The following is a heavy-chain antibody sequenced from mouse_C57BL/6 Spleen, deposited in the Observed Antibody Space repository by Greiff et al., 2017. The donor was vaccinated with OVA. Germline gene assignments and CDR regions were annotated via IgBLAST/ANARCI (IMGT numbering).Heavy chain of an antibody. CDR1: GYAFSSYW. Sequence: VKLQQSGAELVKPGASVKISCKASGYAFSSYWMNWVKQRPGKGLEWIGHIYPGDGDTNYNGKFKGKATLTADKSSSAAYMQLSSRPSEDSAVYFCAGISGSGCYAMDYWGQGTSVTVSS. CDR2: IYPGDGDT. V-gene: IGHV1-80*01. J-gene: IGHJ4*01. CDR3: AGISGSGCYAMDY. D-gene: IGHD1-3*01.